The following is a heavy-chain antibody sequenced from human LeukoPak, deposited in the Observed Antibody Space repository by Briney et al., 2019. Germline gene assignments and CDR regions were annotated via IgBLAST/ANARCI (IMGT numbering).Heavy chain of an antibody. J-gene: IGHJ4*02. V-gene: IGHV3-64*01. CDR1: GFTFSSYA. D-gene: IGHD2-2*01. CDR2: ISTDGGSP. CDR3: ARWSSTSCYDY. Sequence: GGSLRLSCAASGFTFSSYAMHWDRQAPGKGLEYVSAISTDGGSPHYANSVKGRFTISRDNSKNTLYLQMGSLRAEDMAVYYCARWSSTSCYDYWGQGTLVTVSS.